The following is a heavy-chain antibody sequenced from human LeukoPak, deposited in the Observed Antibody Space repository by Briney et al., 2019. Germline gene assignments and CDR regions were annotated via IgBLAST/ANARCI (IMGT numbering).Heavy chain of an antibody. V-gene: IGHV3-21*01. CDR2: ISSSSSYI. CDR1: GFTFSSYG. CDR3: ARDSFTMVRPTLDY. D-gene: IGHD3-10*01. Sequence: PGGSLRLSCAASGFTFSSYGMNWVRQAPGKGLEWVSSISSSSSYIYYADSVKGRFTISRDNAKNSLYLQMNSLRAEDTAVYYCARDSFTMVRPTLDYWGQGTLVTVSS. J-gene: IGHJ4*02.